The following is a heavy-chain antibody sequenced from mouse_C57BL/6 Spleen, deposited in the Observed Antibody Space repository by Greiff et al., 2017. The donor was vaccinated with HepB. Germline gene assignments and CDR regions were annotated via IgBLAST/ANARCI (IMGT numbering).Heavy chain of an antibody. CDR2: IYPGDGDT. Sequence: QVQLQQSGPELVKPGASVKISCKASGYAFSSSWMNWVKQRPGKGLEWIGRIYPGDGDTNYNGKFKGKATLTADKSSSTAYMQLSSLTSEDSAVYFCARSGSNYVDYWGQGTTLTVSS. J-gene: IGHJ2*01. CDR1: GYAFSSSW. V-gene: IGHV1-82*01. CDR3: ARSGSNYVDY. D-gene: IGHD1-1*01.